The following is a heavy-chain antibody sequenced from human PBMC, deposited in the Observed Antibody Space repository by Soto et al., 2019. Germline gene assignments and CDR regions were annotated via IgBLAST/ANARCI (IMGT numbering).Heavy chain of an antibody. V-gene: IGHV3-33*01. D-gene: IGHD2-21*01. CDR3: ARGLHSLFDY. Sequence: GGSLRLSCAASGLTFSSYGMHWVRQAPGKGLEWVAVIWYDGNNKYYADSVKGRFTISRDNSKNTLYVQVTSLRAEDTAIYYCARGLHSLFDYWGQGTLVTVSS. J-gene: IGHJ4*02. CDR1: GLTFSSYG. CDR2: IWYDGNNK.